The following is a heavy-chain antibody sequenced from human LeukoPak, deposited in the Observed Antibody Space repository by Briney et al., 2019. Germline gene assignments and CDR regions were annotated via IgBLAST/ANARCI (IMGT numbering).Heavy chain of an antibody. J-gene: IGHJ6*03. V-gene: IGHV5-51*01. CDR3: ARLRHYYYYYMDV. Sequence: GESLKISCQASENSFAAYWIGWVRQMPGKGLEWMGIIYPGDSDTRYSPSFQGQVTISADKSISTAYLQWSSLKASDTAMYYCARLRHYYYYYMDVWGKGTTVTVSS. CDR1: ENSFAAYW. CDR2: IYPGDSDT.